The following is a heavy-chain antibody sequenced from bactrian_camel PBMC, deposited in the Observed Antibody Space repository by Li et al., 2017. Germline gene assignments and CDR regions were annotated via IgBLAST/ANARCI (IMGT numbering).Heavy chain of an antibody. Sequence: QVQLVESGGGSVQAGGSLRLSCAASGYTYNRNCMAWFRQAPGKERELVAMDNGDGSVRYGDSVKGRFTLSRDNAKHTVDQQMDNLMREDTARYRCAADCPPIVGWDREEYWGQGTQVTVSS. CDR1: GYTYNRNC. D-gene: IGHD1*01. J-gene: IGHJ4*01. CDR3: AADCPPIVGWDREEY. V-gene: IGHV3S53*01. CDR2: DNGDGSV.